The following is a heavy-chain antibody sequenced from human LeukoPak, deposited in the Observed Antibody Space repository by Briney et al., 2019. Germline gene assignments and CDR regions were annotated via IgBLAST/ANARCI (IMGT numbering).Heavy chain of an antibody. CDR1: GGSISSGSYY. D-gene: IGHD4-17*01. V-gene: IGHV4-61*02. J-gene: IGHJ4*02. Sequence: SETLSLTCTVSGGSISSGSYYWSWIRQPAGKGLEWIGRIYTSGSTNYNPSLKSRVTISVDTSKNQFSLKLSSVTAADTAVYYCARDDYGDFLDYWGRGTLVTVSS. CDR3: ARDDYGDFLDY. CDR2: IYTSGST.